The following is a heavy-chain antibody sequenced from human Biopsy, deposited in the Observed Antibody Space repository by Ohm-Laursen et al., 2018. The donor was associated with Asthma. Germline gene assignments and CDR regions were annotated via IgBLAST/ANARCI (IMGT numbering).Heavy chain of an antibody. CDR2: VSPDGHNK. V-gene: IGHV3-30*03. J-gene: IGHJ3*02. D-gene: IGHD4-23*01. Sequence: SLRLSCTASGFVFSQCGMHWVRQGPGKGLEWVALVSPDGHNKYYKDSVKGRFTTSRDNSKLRLYLETNSLRVEDSAVYYCARESGQDSGGTGAFDRWGQGIMVAVSS. CDR3: ARESGQDSGGTGAFDR. CDR1: GFVFSQCG.